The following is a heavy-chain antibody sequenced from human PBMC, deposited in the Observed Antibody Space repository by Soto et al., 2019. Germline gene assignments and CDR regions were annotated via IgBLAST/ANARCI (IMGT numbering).Heavy chain of an antibody. CDR3: AKSLYYYDSSPLDH. J-gene: IGHJ4*02. CDR2: TNSDGTDS. CDR1: GFDFEDYA. V-gene: IGHV3-43D*04. Sequence: GGSLGLSCAAAGFDFEDYAMHWVRQVPGKGLEWVSLTNSDGTDSYYVDSVKGRFTISRDNAKRTLYLQMDRLRPEDTALYFCAKSLYYYDSSPLDHWGQGTLVTVSS. D-gene: IGHD3-22*01.